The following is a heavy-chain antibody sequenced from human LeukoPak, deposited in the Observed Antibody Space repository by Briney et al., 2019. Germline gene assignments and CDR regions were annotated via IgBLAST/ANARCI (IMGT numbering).Heavy chain of an antibody. D-gene: IGHD3-22*01. V-gene: IGHV1-46*01. Sequence: GASVKVSCKASGYTFTSYYMHWVRQAPGQGLEWMGIINPSGGSTSYAQKSQGRVTMTRDTSTSTVYMELSSLRSEDTAVYYCARDTKSYYDSSGFLSYWGQGTLVTVSS. CDR1: GYTFTSYY. CDR3: ARDTKSYYDSSGFLSY. CDR2: INPSGGST. J-gene: IGHJ4*02.